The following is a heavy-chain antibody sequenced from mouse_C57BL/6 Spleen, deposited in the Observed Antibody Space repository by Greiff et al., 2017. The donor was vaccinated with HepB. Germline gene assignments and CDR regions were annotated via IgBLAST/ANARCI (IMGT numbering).Heavy chain of an antibody. Sequence: EVKLMESGGGLVKPGGSLKLSCAASGFTFSSYTMSWVRQTPEKRLEWVATISGGGGNTYYPDSVKGRFTISRDNAKNTLYLQMSSRRSEDTALYYCARQRTAQVHFDYWGQGTTLTVSS. CDR2: ISGGGGNT. J-gene: IGHJ2*01. CDR1: GFTFSSYT. D-gene: IGHD3-2*02. CDR3: ARQRTAQVHFDY. V-gene: IGHV5-9*01.